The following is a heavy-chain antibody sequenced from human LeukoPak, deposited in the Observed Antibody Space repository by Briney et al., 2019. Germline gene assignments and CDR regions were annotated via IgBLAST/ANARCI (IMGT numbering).Heavy chain of an antibody. D-gene: IGHD2-21*02. CDR1: GGSISSGSYY. Sequence: PSQTLSLTCTVSGGSISSGSYYWSWIRQPAGKGLEWIGRIYTSGSTNYNPSLKSRVTISVDTSKNQFSLKLSSVTAADTAAYYCARDTCGGDCYPKINWFDPWGQGTLVTVSS. CDR2: IYTSGST. J-gene: IGHJ5*02. V-gene: IGHV4-61*02. CDR3: ARDTCGGDCYPKINWFDP.